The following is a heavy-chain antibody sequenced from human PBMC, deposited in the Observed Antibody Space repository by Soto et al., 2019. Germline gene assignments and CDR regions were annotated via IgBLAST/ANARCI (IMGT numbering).Heavy chain of an antibody. V-gene: IGHV4-31*03. CDR1: GDSTSSGGYY. CDR2: IYWSGNT. Sequence: PSETLSLTCRVSGDSTSSGGYYWSWIRQHPGKGLEWIGYIYWSGNTYFNPSLKSRVSISLGTSSNQFSLNLTSVTAADTAVYYCARGAADYGDAFDIWGQGTTVTVSS. CDR3: ARGAADYGDAFDI. D-gene: IGHD4-17*01. J-gene: IGHJ3*02.